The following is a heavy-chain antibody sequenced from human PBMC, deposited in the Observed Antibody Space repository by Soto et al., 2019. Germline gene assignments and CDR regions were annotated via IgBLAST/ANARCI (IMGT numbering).Heavy chain of an antibody. CDR2: ISSSSSYI. Sequence: GSLRLSCAASGFTFSSYSMNWVRQAPGKGLEWVSSISSSSSYIYYADSVKGRFTISRDNAKNSLYLQMNSLRAEDTAVYYCARDLSFFDAFDIWGQGTMVTV. V-gene: IGHV3-21*01. D-gene: IGHD3-16*02. J-gene: IGHJ3*02. CDR3: ARDLSFFDAFDI. CDR1: GFTFSSYS.